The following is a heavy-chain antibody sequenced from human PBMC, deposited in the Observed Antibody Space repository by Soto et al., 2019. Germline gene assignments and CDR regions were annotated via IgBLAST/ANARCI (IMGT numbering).Heavy chain of an antibody. Sequence: GGSLRLSCAASGFTFSSYAMSWVRQAPGKGLEWVSAISGSGGSTYYADSVKGRFTISRDNSKNTLYLQMNSLRAEDTAVYYCGVATMVRGVSPTYYYYYGMDVWGQGTTVTVSS. D-gene: IGHD3-10*01. J-gene: IGHJ6*02. V-gene: IGHV3-23*01. CDR2: ISGSGGST. CDR3: GVATMVRGVSPTYYYYYGMDV. CDR1: GFTFSSYA.